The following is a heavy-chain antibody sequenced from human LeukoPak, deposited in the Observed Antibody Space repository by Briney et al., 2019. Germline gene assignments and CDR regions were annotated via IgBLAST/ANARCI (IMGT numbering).Heavy chain of an antibody. CDR1: GYTFTGYY. CDR2: INPNSGGT. Sequence: ASVKVSCKASGYTFTGYYMHWVRQAPGQGLEWMGWINPNSGGTDYAQKFQGRVTMTRDTSISTTYMELSRLRSDDTAVYYCARVGLVGYYDSSGYYDYWGQGTLVTVSS. J-gene: IGHJ4*02. V-gene: IGHV1-2*02. D-gene: IGHD3-22*01. CDR3: ARVGLVGYYDSSGYYDY.